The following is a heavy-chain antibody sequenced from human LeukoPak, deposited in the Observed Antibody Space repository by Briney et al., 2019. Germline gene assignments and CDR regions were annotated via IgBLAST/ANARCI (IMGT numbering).Heavy chain of an antibody. CDR1: GFTVSSNY. CDR2: IYSGGST. D-gene: IGHD6-19*01. CDR3: ARDPIGGLVRY. V-gene: IGHV3-53*01. Sequence: GGSLRLSCAASGFTVSSNYMSWVRQAPGKGLEWVSVIYSGGSTYYADSVKGRFTISRDNSKNTLYLQMNSLRAEDTAVYYCARDPIGGLVRYWGQGTLVTVSS. J-gene: IGHJ4*02.